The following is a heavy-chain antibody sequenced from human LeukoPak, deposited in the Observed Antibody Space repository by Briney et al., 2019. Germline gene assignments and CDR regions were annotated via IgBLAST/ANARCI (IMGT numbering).Heavy chain of an antibody. CDR2: INANSGAT. Sequence: GASVKVSCKTSGYTFTAHYMHWVRQAPGQGLEWMGWINANSGATQYAQKFQGRVTITRDTSISTAYMGLSRLTSDDTAIYYCTREDYWGQGTLVTVSS. J-gene: IGHJ4*02. CDR1: GYTFTAHY. V-gene: IGHV1-2*02. CDR3: TREDY.